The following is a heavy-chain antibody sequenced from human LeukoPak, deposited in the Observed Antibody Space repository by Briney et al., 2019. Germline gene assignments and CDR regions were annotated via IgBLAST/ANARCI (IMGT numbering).Heavy chain of an antibody. CDR1: GFTVSSNY. V-gene: IGHV3-66*01. J-gene: IGHJ4*02. D-gene: IGHD4-17*01. CDR3: TGRETYGDYAY. Sequence: GGSLRLSCAASGFTVSSNYMSWVRQVPGKGLEWVSVIYSGGSTYHVDSVKGRFIISRDNSKNTLYLQMNSLRTEDTAVYFCTGRETYGDYAYWGQGTLVTVSS. CDR2: IYSGGST.